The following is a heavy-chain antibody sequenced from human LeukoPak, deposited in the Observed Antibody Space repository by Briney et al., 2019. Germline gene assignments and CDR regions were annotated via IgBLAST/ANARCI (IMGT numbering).Heavy chain of an antibody. CDR2: ISSSGSTI. D-gene: IGHD2-21*02. CDR1: GFTFSDYY. J-gene: IGHJ4*02. CDR3: VREDTPATANY. V-gene: IGHV3-11*04. Sequence: GGSLRLSCAASGFTFSDYYMSWIRQAPGKGLEWVSYISSSGSTIYYADSVKGRFTISRDNAKNSLYLQMNSLRAEDTAVYYCVREDTPATANYWGQGTLVTISS.